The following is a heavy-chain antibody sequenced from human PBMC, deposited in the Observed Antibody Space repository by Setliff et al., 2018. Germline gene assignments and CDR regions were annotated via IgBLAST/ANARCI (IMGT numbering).Heavy chain of an antibody. CDR2: VSVSGDNT. CDR3: VKSAPMVVRGSLGV. V-gene: IGHV3-23*01. Sequence: GGSLRLSCAASGLTFNSYAVSWVRQAPGKGLEWVSSVSVSGDNTYYTDSVKGRCTISRDNSYNTLNLQMSSLRAEDTAVYYCVKSAPMVVRGSLGVWGKGTTVTVSS. D-gene: IGHD3-22*01. J-gene: IGHJ6*04. CDR1: GLTFNSYA.